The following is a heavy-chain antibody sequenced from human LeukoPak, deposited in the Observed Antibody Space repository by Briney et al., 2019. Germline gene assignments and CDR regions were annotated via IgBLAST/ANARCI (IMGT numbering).Heavy chain of an antibody. CDR1: GGSISSYY. V-gene: IGHV4-59*01. J-gene: IGHJ3*02. Sequence: SETLSLTCTVSGGSISSYYWSWIRQPPGKGLEWIGYIYYSGSTNYNPSLKSRVTISVDTSKNQFSLKLSSVTAADTAVYYCARVRTVLRFLEWLPDAFDIWGQGTMVTVSS. CDR2: IYYSGST. CDR3: ARVRTVLRFLEWLPDAFDI. D-gene: IGHD3-3*01.